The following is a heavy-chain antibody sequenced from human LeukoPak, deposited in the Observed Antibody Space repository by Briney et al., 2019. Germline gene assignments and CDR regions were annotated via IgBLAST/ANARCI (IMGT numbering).Heavy chain of an antibody. CDR2: ISAYNGNT. CDR1: GYTFTSYG. CDR3: ARAINTGYSSGWYIGGDFDY. V-gene: IGHV1-18*01. Sequence: GASVKVSCKASGYTFTSYGISWVRQAPGQGLEWMGWISAYNGNTNYAQKLQGRVTMTTDTSTSTAYMELRSLRSDDTAVYYCARAINTGYSSGWYIGGDFDYWGQGTLVTVSS. J-gene: IGHJ4*02. D-gene: IGHD6-19*01.